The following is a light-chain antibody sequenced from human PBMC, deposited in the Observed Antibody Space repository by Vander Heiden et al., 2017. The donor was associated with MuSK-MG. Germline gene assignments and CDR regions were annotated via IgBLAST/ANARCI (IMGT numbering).Light chain of an antibody. CDR2: NTN. CDR3: LLYVGRGISV. J-gene: IGLJ2*01. Sequence: QAVVTQEPSLSVSPGGTVTLTCGLSSGVVSTASHPAWCQQTPGRPPRTLIYNTNTRSSGVPDRFSGSILGNKAALTITEAHADDESDYYCLLYVGRGISVFGGGTRLTVL. V-gene: IGLV8-61*01. CDR1: SGVVSTASH.